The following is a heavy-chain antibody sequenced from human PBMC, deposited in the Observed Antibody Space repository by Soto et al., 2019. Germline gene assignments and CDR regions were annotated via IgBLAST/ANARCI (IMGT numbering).Heavy chain of an antibody. J-gene: IGHJ5*01. D-gene: IGHD3-22*01. CDR2: TYYRSRWYF. Sequence: SQTLSLTCDISGDSVSTNTATWDWIRQSPSRGLEWLGRTYYRSRWYFDYAVSVKSRITISPDISNNQVSLQLTSVTPDATAIYYCVRLIGNSWLDSWGQGTLVTVS. V-gene: IGHV6-1*01. CDR1: GDSVSTNTAT. CDR3: VRLIGNSWLDS.